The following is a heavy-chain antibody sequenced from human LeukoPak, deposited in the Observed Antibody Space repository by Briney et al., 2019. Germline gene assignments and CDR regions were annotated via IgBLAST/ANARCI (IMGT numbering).Heavy chain of an antibody. Sequence: PGGSPRLSCAASGFTFSSYGMHWVRQAPGKGLEWVAVIWYDGSNKYYADSVKGRFTISRDNSKNTLYLQMNSLRAEDTAVYYCARGIRYFDWLSYYWGQGTLVTVSS. CDR2: IWYDGSNK. V-gene: IGHV3-33*01. J-gene: IGHJ4*02. CDR3: ARGIRYFDWLSYY. D-gene: IGHD3-9*01. CDR1: GFTFSSYG.